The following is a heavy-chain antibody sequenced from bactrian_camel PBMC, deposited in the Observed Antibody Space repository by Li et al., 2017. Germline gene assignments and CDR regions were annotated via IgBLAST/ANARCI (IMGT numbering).Heavy chain of an antibody. CDR2: VDGFGVI. Sequence: HVQLVESGGGSALAGGSVRLSCAASGYTFNTYSWFRQAPGQEREGVAAVDGFGVIRYADSVKGRFTISKDKAENTLYLQMNDLKPEDTAIYYCAEGRGSRGEHCYSLNYWGQGTQVTVS. J-gene: IGHJ4*01. V-gene: IGHV3S26*01. CDR1: GYTFNTYS. D-gene: IGHD6*01. CDR3: AEGRGSRGEHCYSLNY.